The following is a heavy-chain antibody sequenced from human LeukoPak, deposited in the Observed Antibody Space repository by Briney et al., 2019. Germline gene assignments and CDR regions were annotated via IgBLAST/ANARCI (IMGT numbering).Heavy chain of an antibody. V-gene: IGHV3-53*01. CDR3: SREVGSGSYLDHTFDI. D-gene: IGHD1-26*01. CDR1: GFTVSRYF. Sequence: GGSLRLSCAASGFTVSRYFMTWVRQAPGKGLEWVSLIYPGGDTYYTDSVRCRFTISRDNSKNTLYLQMNSLRAEDTAGYYCSREVGSGSYLDHTFDIWGQGTMVTVSS. CDR2: IYPGGDT. J-gene: IGHJ3*02.